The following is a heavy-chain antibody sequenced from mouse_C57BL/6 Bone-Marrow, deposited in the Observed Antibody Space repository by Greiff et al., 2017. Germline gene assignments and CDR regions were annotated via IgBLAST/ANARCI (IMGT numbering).Heavy chain of an antibody. D-gene: IGHD1-1*01. CDR1: GYAFTNYL. CDR3: ARQDGPWFAY. CDR2: INPGSGGT. J-gene: IGHJ3*01. Sequence: VQLQQSGAELVRPGTSVKVSCKASGYAFTNYLIEWVKQRPGQGLEWIGVINPGSGGTNYNEKFKGKATLTADKSSSTAYMQLSSLTSEDSAVYFCARQDGPWFAYWAKGLWSLSLQ. V-gene: IGHV1-54*01.